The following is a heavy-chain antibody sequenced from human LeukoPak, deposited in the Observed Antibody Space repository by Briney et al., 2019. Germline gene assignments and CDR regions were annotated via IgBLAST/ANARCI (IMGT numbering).Heavy chain of an antibody. CDR1: GFTFDDYA. Sequence: PGGSLRLSCAASGFTFDDYAMHWVRQAPGKGLEWVSGISWNSGSIGYADSVKGRFTISRDNAKNSLYLQMNSLRAEDMALYYCAKGSAWEQLVGHFDYWGQGTLVTVSS. V-gene: IGHV3-9*03. J-gene: IGHJ4*02. CDR3: AKGSAWEQLVGHFDY. D-gene: IGHD6-6*01. CDR2: ISWNSGSI.